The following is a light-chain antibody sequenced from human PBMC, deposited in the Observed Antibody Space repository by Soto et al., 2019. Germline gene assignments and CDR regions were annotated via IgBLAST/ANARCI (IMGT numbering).Light chain of an antibody. CDR2: EVS. CDR3: SSYISSSTRV. Sequence: QSALTQPASVSGSPGQSITISCTGTSSDVGGYNYVYWYQQHPGKAPKLMIYEVSNRPSGVSNRFSGSKSGNTASLTISRLQAEDEADYYCSSYISSSTRVFGGGTKLPVL. CDR1: SSDVGGYNY. V-gene: IGLV2-14*01. J-gene: IGLJ3*02.